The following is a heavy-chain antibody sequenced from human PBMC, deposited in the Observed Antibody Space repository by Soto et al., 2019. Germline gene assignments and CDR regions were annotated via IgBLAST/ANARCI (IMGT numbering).Heavy chain of an antibody. J-gene: IGHJ6*02. CDR1: GYTLTELS. D-gene: IGHD3-3*01. CDR2: FDPEDGET. CDR3: ATALRGFWSGYYKEYYYYGMDV. Sequence: ASVKVSCKVSGYTLTELSMHWVRQAPGKGLEWKVGFDPEDGETIYAQKFQGRVTMTEDTSTDTAYMELSSLRSEDTAVYYCATALRGFWSGYYKEYYYYGMDVWGQGTTVTVSS. V-gene: IGHV1-24*01.